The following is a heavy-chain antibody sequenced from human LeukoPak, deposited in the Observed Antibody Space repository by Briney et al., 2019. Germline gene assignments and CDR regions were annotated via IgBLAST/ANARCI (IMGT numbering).Heavy chain of an antibody. CDR3: ARVWTNYDILTGHFDY. V-gene: IGHV4-4*02. CDR1: GGSISSSNW. D-gene: IGHD3-9*01. J-gene: IGHJ4*02. Sequence: PSETLSLTCAVSGGSISSSNWWSWVRQPPGKGLEWIGEIYHSGSINYNPSLKSRVTISVDKSKNQFSLKLISVTAADTAVYYCARVWTNYDILTGHFDYWGQGTLVTVSS. CDR2: IYHSGSI.